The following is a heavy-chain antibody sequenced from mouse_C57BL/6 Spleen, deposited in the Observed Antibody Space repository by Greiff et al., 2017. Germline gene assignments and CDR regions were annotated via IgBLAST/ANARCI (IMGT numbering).Heavy chain of an antibody. CDR1: GYTFTSYW. V-gene: IGHV1-64*01. D-gene: IGHD3-2*02. CDR2: IHPNSGST. CDR3: ARRDSSGYYFDY. J-gene: IGHJ2*01. Sequence: VQLQQPGAELVKPGASVKLSCKASGYTFTSYWMHWVKQRPGQGLEWIGMIHPNSGSTNYNEKFKSKATLTVDKSSSTAYMQLSSLTSEDSAVYYCARRDSSGYYFDYWGQGTTLTVSS.